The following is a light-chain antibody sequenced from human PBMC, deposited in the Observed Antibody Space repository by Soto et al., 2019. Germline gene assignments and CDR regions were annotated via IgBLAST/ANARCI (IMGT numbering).Light chain of an antibody. V-gene: IGKV3-11*01. CDR2: DVS. J-gene: IGKJ4*01. CDR3: QERGGAWLS. CDR1: ESVGNY. Sequence: IVLTHSPATLSLSPGQRATLSCRASESVGNYLAWYQQKPGQVPRLLIYDVSTRATGIPARFSGSGSGTDFTLTISSLEPEDFAVYYCQERGGAWLSFGGGTRVDI.